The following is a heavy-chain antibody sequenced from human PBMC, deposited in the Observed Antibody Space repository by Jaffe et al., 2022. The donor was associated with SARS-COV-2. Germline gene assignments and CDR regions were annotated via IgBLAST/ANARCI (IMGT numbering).Heavy chain of an antibody. D-gene: IGHD7-27*01. Sequence: QVQLQESGPGLVKPSETLSLTCTVSGDSISGYYWSWIRQPPGKRLEWIGYIYYSGYTNYNPSLKSRVTISVDTSKNKFSLKLRSVTAADTAVYYCACQLPHPLDWGSPSAAFHIWGQGTMVTVSS. V-gene: IGHV4-59*08. CDR2: IYYSGYT. CDR3: ACQLPHPLDWGSPSAAFHI. J-gene: IGHJ3*02. CDR1: GDSISGYY.